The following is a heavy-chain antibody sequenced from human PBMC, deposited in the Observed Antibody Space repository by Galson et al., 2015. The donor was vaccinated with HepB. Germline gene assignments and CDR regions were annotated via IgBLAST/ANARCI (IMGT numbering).Heavy chain of an antibody. Sequence: CAISGDSVSSNSAAWNWIRQSPSRGLEWLGRTYFRSKWYNDYAVSVKSRITINPDTSKSQFSLQLNSVTPEDTAVYYCASGGGGYDIFDYWGQGTLVTVSS. V-gene: IGHV6-1*01. D-gene: IGHD5-12*01. CDR2: TYFRSKWYN. CDR3: ASGGGGYDIFDY. CDR1: GDSVSSNSAA. J-gene: IGHJ4*02.